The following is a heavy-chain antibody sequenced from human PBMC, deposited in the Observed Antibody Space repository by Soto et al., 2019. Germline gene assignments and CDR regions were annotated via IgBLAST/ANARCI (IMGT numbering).Heavy chain of an antibody. Sequence: PGGSLRLSCAASGFTFSSYSMNWVRQAPGKGLEWVSYISSSSSTIYYADSVKGRFTISRDNAKNSLYLQMNSLRAEDTALYYCAKDIDGSGFGFGAFDIWGQGTMVTVSS. CDR1: GFTFSSYS. D-gene: IGHD3-10*01. J-gene: IGHJ3*02. CDR2: ISSSSSTI. CDR3: AKDIDGSGFGFGAFDI. V-gene: IGHV3-48*04.